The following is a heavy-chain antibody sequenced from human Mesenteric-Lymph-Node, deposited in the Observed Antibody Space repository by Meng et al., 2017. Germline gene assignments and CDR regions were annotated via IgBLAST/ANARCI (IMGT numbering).Heavy chain of an antibody. CDR3: GTLKYTSGFYGPAY. J-gene: IGHJ4*02. D-gene: IGHD6-19*01. Sequence: QVQLVQSGSGLKKPGASVKVSCKASGYPFTRYPMNWVRQAPGQGLEWMGWISTNTGNPTYAQGFTGRFVFSVDTSVSTAYLQISSLKAEDTAVYYCGTLKYTSGFYGPAYWGQGALVTVSS. V-gene: IGHV7-4-1*02. CDR1: GYPFTRYP. CDR2: ISTNTGNP.